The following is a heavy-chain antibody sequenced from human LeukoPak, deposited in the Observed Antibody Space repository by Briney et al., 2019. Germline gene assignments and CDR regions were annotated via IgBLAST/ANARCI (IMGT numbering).Heavy chain of an antibody. D-gene: IGHD4-23*01. Sequence: PGGSLRLSCAASGFTFNTCSMNWVRQAPGKGLEWVSYISSSSSTIYYADSVKGRFTISRDNAKNSLYLQMNSLRAEDTAVYYCARDGGPVVTSSYWGQGALVTVSS. J-gene: IGHJ4*02. V-gene: IGHV3-48*04. CDR1: GFTFNTCS. CDR3: ARDGGPVVTSSY. CDR2: ISSSSSTI.